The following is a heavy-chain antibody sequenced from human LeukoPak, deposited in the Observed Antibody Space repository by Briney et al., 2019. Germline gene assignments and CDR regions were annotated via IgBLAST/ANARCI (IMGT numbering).Heavy chain of an antibody. CDR2: IYYSGST. CDR3: ARQQYGETGDFDY. J-gene: IGHJ4*02. D-gene: IGHD7-27*01. Sequence: PSETLSLTCTVSGGSISSSSYYWGWNRQPPGKGLEWIGSIYYSGSTYYNPSLKSRVTISVDTSKNQFSLKLSSVTAADTAVYYCARQQYGETGDFDYWGQGTLVTVSS. V-gene: IGHV4-39*01. CDR1: GGSISSSSYY.